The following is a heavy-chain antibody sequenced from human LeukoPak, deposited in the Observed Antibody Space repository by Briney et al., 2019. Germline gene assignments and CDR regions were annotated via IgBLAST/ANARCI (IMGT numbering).Heavy chain of an antibody. CDR3: ARDLRLKYYQGFDP. J-gene: IGHJ5*02. D-gene: IGHD2-2*01. CDR1: GFTFSSYS. Sequence: AGGSLRLSCAASGFTFSSYSMNWVRQAPGKGLEWVSYISSSSSTIHYADSVKGRFTISRDNAKNSLYLQMNSLRAEDTAVYYCARDLRLKYYQGFDPWGQGTLVTVSS. CDR2: ISSSSSTI. V-gene: IGHV3-48*01.